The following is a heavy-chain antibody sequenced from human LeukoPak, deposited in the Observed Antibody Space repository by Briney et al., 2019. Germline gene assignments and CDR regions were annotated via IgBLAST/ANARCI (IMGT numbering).Heavy chain of an antibody. Sequence: GGSLRLSCAASGFTFNNYAMNWVRQAPGKGLEWVSAISVGGGSTYYADSVKGRYTISRDNSKNTLYLQTNSLRAEDTAVYYCARRGAAGTYYFDYWGQGTLVTVSS. J-gene: IGHJ4*02. CDR1: GFTFNNYA. D-gene: IGHD6-13*01. CDR2: ISVGGGST. V-gene: IGHV3-23*01. CDR3: ARRGAAGTYYFDY.